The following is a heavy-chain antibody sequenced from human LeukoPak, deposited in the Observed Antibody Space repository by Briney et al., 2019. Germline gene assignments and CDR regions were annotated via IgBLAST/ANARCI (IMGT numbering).Heavy chain of an antibody. CDR1: GFTFSSYW. D-gene: IGHD3-22*01. CDR3: ARHYYDSGSYYTTEY. CDR2: ISSDGIST. J-gene: IGHJ4*02. V-gene: IGHV3-74*01. Sequence: QAGGSLRLSCAASGFTFSSYWMHWVRQAPGQGLVWVSRISSDGISTFYADSVKGRFTISRDNANNTLYLQMNSLRAEDTAVYYCARHYYDSGSYYTTEYWGQGTRVTVSS.